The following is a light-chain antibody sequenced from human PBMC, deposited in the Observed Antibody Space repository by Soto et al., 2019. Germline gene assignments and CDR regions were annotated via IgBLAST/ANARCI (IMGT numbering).Light chain of an antibody. V-gene: IGKV3-20*01. CDR2: GAS. J-gene: IGKJ1*01. CDR3: QQYGSSPQT. Sequence: EIVLTQSPGTLSLSPGERATLSSRASQSVSSSCLAWCQQKPGQAPRLLIYGASSRATGIPDRFSGSGSGTDFTLTISRLETEDFAVYYCQQYGSSPQTFGQGTKVDIK. CDR1: QSVSSSC.